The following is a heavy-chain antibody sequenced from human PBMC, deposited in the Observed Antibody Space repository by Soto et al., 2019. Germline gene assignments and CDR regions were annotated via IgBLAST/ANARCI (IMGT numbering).Heavy chain of an antibody. CDR3: ARVPPFYDSSGYYYFDY. D-gene: IGHD3-22*01. CDR2: IIPIFGTA. CDR1: GGTFSSYA. V-gene: IGHV1-69*12. J-gene: IGHJ4*02. Sequence: QVQLVQSGAEVKKPGSSVKVSCKASGGTFSSYAISWVRQAPGQGLEWMGGIIPIFGTANYAQKFQGRVTITAXXSXSXXYMELSSLRSEDTAVYYCARVPPFYDSSGYYYFDYWGQGTLVTVSS.